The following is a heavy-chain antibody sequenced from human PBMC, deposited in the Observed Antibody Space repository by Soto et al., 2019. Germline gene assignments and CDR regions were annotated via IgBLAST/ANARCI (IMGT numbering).Heavy chain of an antibody. CDR3: ARVAVAGTDYYYDCGMDV. D-gene: IGHD6-19*01. Sequence: QVQLVQSGAEVKKPGSSVTVSCKASGGTFSSYAIHWVRQAPGQGLEWMGGIMPIFGTANYAQKFQGRVTITADESTSTAYMELSSLISEDTAVYYCARVAVAGTDYYYDCGMDVWGQGTTVTVSS. J-gene: IGHJ6*02. CDR1: GGTFSSYA. V-gene: IGHV1-69*12. CDR2: IMPIFGTA.